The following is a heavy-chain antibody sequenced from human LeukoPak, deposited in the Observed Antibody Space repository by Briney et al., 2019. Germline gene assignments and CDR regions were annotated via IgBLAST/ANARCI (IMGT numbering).Heavy chain of an antibody. Sequence: GASVKVSCKASGYTFTGYYMHWVRQAPGQGLEWMGWINPNSGGTNYAQKFQGRVTMTRDTPISTAYMELSRLRSDDTAVYYCARGRYFDWLLSDYFDYWGQGTLVTVSS. CDR2: INPNSGGT. V-gene: IGHV1-2*02. J-gene: IGHJ4*02. CDR1: GYTFTGYY. D-gene: IGHD3-9*01. CDR3: ARGRYFDWLLSDYFDY.